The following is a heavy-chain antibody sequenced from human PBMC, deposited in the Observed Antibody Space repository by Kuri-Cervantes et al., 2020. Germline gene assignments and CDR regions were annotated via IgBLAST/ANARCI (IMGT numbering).Heavy chain of an antibody. CDR1: GYTFTTYA. Sequence: ASVKVSCKASGYTFTTYAMNWVRQAPGQGLEWMGWINTNTGNPTYAQGFTGRFVFSLDTSVSTAYLQISSLKAEDTAVYYCATAVTGLSPGHDAFDIWGQGTMVTVSS. CDR2: INTNTGNP. D-gene: IGHD1-20*01. CDR3: ATAVTGLSPGHDAFDI. V-gene: IGHV7-4-1*02. J-gene: IGHJ3*02.